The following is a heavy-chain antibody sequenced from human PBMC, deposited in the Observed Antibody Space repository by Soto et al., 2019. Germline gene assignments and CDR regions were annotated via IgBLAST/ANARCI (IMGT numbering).Heavy chain of an antibody. V-gene: IGHV4-59*01. Sequence: SETLSLTCTVSGDTSTSYYWGWIRQAPGKGLEWIGHIHNSGTSTHNPSLNSRVTISIDMSKKQFSLKLTSLTSADTAVYYCARDFYDSVGYTWFDSWGQGTLVTVSS. D-gene: IGHD3-22*01. CDR3: ARDFYDSVGYTWFDS. CDR2: IHNSGTS. J-gene: IGHJ5*01. CDR1: GDTSTSYY.